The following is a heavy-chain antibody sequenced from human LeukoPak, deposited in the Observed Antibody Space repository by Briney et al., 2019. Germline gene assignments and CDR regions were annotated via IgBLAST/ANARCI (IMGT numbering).Heavy chain of an antibody. CDR3: ARASYSETYQYYFDY. CDR2: IGGRGGST. Sequence: GGSLTLSSAASGFTFSSYTMNWVRQAPGKGLEWVSAIGGRGGSTFYADSVKGRFTISRDNSKSTLDLQMNSLSAEDTAVYYCARASYSETYQYYFDYWGQGTLVTVSS. CDR1: GFTFSSYT. V-gene: IGHV3-23*01. J-gene: IGHJ4*02. D-gene: IGHD1-26*01.